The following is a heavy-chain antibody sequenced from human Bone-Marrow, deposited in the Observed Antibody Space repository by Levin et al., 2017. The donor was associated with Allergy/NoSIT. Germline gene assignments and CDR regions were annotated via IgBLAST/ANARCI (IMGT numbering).Heavy chain of an antibody. CDR1: GDSINDYY. D-gene: IGHD3-10*01. CDR2: VYYSGTT. J-gene: IGHJ4*02. V-gene: IGHV4-59*01. Sequence: NTSETLSLTCTVSGDSINDYYWSWIRQPPGKGLEWIGYVYYSGTTKYNPSLKSRVTLFLHTSENQISLKLSSVTAADTAVYYCARGLVTMVRFGDLPQLGFDSWGQGTLVAVSS. CDR3: ARGLVTMVRFGDLPQLGFDS.